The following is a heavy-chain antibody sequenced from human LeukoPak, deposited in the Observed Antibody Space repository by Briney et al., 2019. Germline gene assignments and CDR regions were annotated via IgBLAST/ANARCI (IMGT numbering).Heavy chain of an antibody. CDR1: GGSISSGSYY. J-gene: IGHJ4*02. CDR3: ARVDTYYYDSSAPTIDY. V-gene: IGHV4-61*02. Sequence: SETLSLTCTVSGGSISSGSYYWSWIRQPAGKGLEWIGRIYTSGSTNYNPSLKSRVTISVDTSKNQFSLKLSSVTAADTAVYYCARVDTYYYDSSAPTIDYWGQGTLVTVSS. D-gene: IGHD3-22*01. CDR2: IYTSGST.